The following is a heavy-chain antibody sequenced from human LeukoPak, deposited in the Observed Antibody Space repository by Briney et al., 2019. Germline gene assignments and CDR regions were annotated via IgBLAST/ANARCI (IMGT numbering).Heavy chain of an antibody. CDR3: ARPGGSYGSDFDF. J-gene: IGHJ4*02. V-gene: IGHV5-51*01. CDR2: IYLGDSDT. D-gene: IGHD1-26*01. CDR1: GYSFTNNW. Sequence: GESLKISCKGSGYSFTNNWIGWVRQVPGKGLEWLGIIYLGDSDTTYSPSFQGHVTISADKSTSTAYLQWNSLKASDTAMYYCARPGGSYGSDFDFWGQGTLVTVSS.